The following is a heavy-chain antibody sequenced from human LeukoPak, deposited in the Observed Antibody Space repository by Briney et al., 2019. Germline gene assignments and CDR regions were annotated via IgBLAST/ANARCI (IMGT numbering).Heavy chain of an antibody. J-gene: IGHJ4*02. CDR1: GGTFSSYA. D-gene: IGHD5-12*01. Sequence: SVKVSCKASGGTFSSYAISWVRQAPGQGLEWMGGIIPIFGTANYAQKFQGRVTITADESTSTAYMELRSLRSDDTAVYYCARGGVIVATISPLDYWGQGTLVTVSS. CDR3: ARGGVIVATISPLDY. V-gene: IGHV1-69*13. CDR2: IIPIFGTA.